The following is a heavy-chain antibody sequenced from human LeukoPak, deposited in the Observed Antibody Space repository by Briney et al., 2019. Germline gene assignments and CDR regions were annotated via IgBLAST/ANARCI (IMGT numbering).Heavy chain of an antibody. CDR1: GGTFSSYA. Sequence: ASVKVSCKASGGTFSSYAISWVRQAPGQGLEWMGKIIPIFDTTNYAQNFQGRVRISTDASTSTAYMEVSSLRSEDTAVYYCARDAPPGVRGVIRWFDPWGQGTLVTVSS. V-gene: IGHV1-69*05. J-gene: IGHJ5*02. D-gene: IGHD3-10*02. CDR3: ARDAPPGVRGVIRWFDP. CDR2: IIPIFDTT.